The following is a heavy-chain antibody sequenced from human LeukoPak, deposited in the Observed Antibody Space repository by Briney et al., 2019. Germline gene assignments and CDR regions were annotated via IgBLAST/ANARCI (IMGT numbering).Heavy chain of an antibody. V-gene: IGHV3-30*18. CDR2: ISYDGSNK. CDR3: TKDRAGYCSSTSWSCYYGMDV. CDR1: GFTFSSYG. Sequence: GGSLRLSCAASGFTFSSYGMHWVRQAPGKGLEWVAVISYDGSNKYYADSVKGRFTISRDNSKNTLYLQMNSLRAEDTAVYYCTKDRAGYCSSTSWSCYYGMDVWGQGTTVTVSS. J-gene: IGHJ6*02. D-gene: IGHD2-2*03.